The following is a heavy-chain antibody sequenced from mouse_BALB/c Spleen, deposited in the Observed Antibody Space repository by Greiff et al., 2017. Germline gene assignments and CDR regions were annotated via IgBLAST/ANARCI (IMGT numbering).Heavy chain of an antibody. CDR2: IYPGDGDT. D-gene: IGHD1-1*01. CDR1: GYAFSSYW. V-gene: IGHV1-80*01. Sequence: QVQLKESGAELVRPGSSVKISCKASGYAFSSYWMNWVKQRPGQGLEWIGQIYPGDGDTNYNGKFKGKATLTADKSSSTAYMQLSSLTSEDSAVYFCARDYGSSYPLAWWGQGTLVTVSA. J-gene: IGHJ3*01. CDR3: ARDYGSSYPLAW.